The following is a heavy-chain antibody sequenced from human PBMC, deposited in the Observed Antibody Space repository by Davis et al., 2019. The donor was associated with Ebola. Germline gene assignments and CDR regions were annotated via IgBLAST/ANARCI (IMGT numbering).Heavy chain of an antibody. CDR2: IRQDGIEK. CDR3: ARGDYYDSSGYFIDAFDI. Sequence: GGSLRLSCAASGFTFSRYWMSWVRQAPGKGLEWVANIRQDGIEKYYVDSVKGRFTMSRDNAKNSLYLQMNSLRAEDTAIYYCARGDYYDSSGYFIDAFDIWGQGTMVTVSS. D-gene: IGHD3-22*01. CDR1: GFTFSRYW. J-gene: IGHJ3*02. V-gene: IGHV3-7*03.